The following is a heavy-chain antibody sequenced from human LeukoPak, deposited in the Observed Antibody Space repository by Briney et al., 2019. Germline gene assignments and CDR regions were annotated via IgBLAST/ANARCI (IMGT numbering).Heavy chain of an antibody. J-gene: IGHJ3*01. CDR3: ARDIQVGTFDV. CDR1: GFTLRTYG. CDR2: IWYDGSKE. V-gene: IGHV3-33*01. Sequence: GGSLRLSCAASGFTLRTYGFHWVRRAPGKGLEWVAVIWYDGSKEYYTDSVKGRFTISKDNSKNTVYLQMDSLRADDTALYYCARDIQVGTFDVWGQGTMVTVSS. D-gene: IGHD1-1*01.